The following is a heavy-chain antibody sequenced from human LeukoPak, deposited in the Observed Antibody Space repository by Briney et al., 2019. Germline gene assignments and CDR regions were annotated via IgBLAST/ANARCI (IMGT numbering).Heavy chain of an antibody. CDR1: GFTLSSYW. V-gene: IGHV3-7*01. CDR2: IKQDGREE. J-gene: IGHJ4*02. D-gene: IGHD2-15*01. CDR3: ARDWTYCSGGSCYSDY. Sequence: GWSLRLSCAASGFTLSSYWLSSVRQGPGKGLEGVPNIKQDGREEYYVYSVNERFTLSRDNAKNSLYLQMNSLRADDTAVYYCARDWTYCSGGSCYSDYWGQGTLVTVSS.